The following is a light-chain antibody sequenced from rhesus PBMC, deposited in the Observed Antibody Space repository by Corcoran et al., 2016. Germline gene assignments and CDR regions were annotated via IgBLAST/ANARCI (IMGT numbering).Light chain of an antibody. V-gene: IGKV2S20*01. CDR3: MQGIEYPYS. Sequence: DIVMTQTPLSLPVTPGEPASISCRSSQSLLDSEDGNTYLEWYLQKPGQSPQPLFYGVSNRAFGVPDRFSGKGSETDFTLKISRVEAEDVGVYYCMQGIEYPYSFGQGTKVEIK. CDR1: QSLLDSEDGNTY. J-gene: IGKJ2*01. CDR2: GVS.